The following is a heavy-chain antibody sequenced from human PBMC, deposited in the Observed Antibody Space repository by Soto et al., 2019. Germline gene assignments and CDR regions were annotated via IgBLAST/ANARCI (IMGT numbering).Heavy chain of an antibody. D-gene: IGHD3-22*01. V-gene: IGHV3-30-3*01. J-gene: IGHJ4*02. CDR1: GFTFSSYA. CDR3: ASGAGDSSGYSAYFGY. Sequence: GGSLRLSCAASGFTFSSYAMHWVRQAPGKGLEWVAVISYDGSNKYYADSVKGRFTISRDNSKNTLYLQMNSLRAEDTAVYYCASGAGDSSGYSAYFGYWGQGTLVTVSS. CDR2: ISYDGSNK.